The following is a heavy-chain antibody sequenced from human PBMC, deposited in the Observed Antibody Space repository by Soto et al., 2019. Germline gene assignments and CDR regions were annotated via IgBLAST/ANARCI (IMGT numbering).Heavy chain of an antibody. CDR1: GGTFSSYA. CDR3: ARGRRYCSSTSCYTFDY. Sequence: GASVKVSCKASGGTFSSYAISWVRQAPGQGLEWMGGIIPIFGTANYAQKFQGRVTITADESTSTAYMELSSLRSEDTAVYYCARGRRYCSSTSCYTFDYWGQGTLVTVSS. CDR2: IIPIFGTA. J-gene: IGHJ4*02. V-gene: IGHV1-69*13. D-gene: IGHD2-2*01.